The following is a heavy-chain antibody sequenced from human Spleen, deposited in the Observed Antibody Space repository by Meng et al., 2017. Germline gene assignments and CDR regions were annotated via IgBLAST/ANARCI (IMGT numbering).Heavy chain of an antibody. CDR3: ARGQLYSPIDY. J-gene: IGHJ4*02. CDR1: GYTFTDYH. D-gene: IGHD1-1*01. Sequence: ASVKVSCKASGYTFTDYHIHWVRQAPGQGLEWMGWINPNTGGTNYAQKFQGRVTMTRHTSFSTAYMELNRLRSDDTAVYYCARGQLYSPIDYWGQGTLVTVSS. CDR2: INPNTGGT. V-gene: IGHV1-2*02.